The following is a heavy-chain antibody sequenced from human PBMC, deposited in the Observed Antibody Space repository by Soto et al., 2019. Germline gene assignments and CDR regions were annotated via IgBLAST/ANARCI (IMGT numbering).Heavy chain of an antibody. CDR1: GFTFDDYA. CDR2: ISWNSGSI. V-gene: IGHV3-9*01. J-gene: IGHJ3*02. D-gene: IGHD3-10*01. CDR3: AKGLTSDYYNAFDI. Sequence: EVQLVESGGGLVQPGRSLRLSCAASGFTFDDYAMHWVRQAPGKGREWVSGISWNSGSIGYADSVKGRFTISRDNAKNSLYLQMNSLRAEDTALYYCAKGLTSDYYNAFDIWGQGTMVTVSS.